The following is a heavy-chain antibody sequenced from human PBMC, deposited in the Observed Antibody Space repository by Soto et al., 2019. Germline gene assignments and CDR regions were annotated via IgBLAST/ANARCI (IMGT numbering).Heavy chain of an antibody. V-gene: IGHV3-7*01. CDR1: GFTFSTYW. Sequence: EVQLVESGGGLVQPGGSLRLPCAASGFTFSTYWMTWVRKPPGKGLAWVASINQEGSERYYVDSVRGRFTISRDNAKNSLYLQMNSLRAEDTAVYYCVCGGNFFVYWGQGTLVTVSP. CDR3: VCGGNFFVY. J-gene: IGHJ4*02. CDR2: INQEGSER. D-gene: IGHD3-16*01.